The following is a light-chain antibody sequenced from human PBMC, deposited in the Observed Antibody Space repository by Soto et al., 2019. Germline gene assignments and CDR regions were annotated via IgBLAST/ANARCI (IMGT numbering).Light chain of an antibody. V-gene: IGKV1-12*01. CDR2: ATS. CDR1: QGISSW. CDR3: QRANNFPIT. Sequence: DIQMTQSPSSVSASVGDRVTIACRSSQGISSWLAWYQQKPGKAPKLLIYATSSLHTGVPSRFSGSGSGTDFTLTISSLQPEDSATYYCQRANNFPITFGQGTRLEI. J-gene: IGKJ5*01.